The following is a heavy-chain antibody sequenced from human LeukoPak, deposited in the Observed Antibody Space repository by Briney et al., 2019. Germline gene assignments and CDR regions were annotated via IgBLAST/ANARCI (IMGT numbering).Heavy chain of an antibody. CDR3: AKDPGASVSGFHMDV. V-gene: IGHV3-30*02. CDR1: GFTFRNYG. J-gene: IGHJ6*03. D-gene: IGHD2-8*02. CDR2: IWSDGNNR. Sequence: PGGSLRLSCAASGFTFRNYGMHWVRKATGTGLEWVSFIWSDGNNRFYAASAKGRFTISRANSKSILYLQMDSLRPEDTAVYYCAKDPGASVSGFHMDVWGKGTTVIVSS.